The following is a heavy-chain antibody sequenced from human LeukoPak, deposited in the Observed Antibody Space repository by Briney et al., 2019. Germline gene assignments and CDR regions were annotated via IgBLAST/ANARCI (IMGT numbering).Heavy chain of an antibody. Sequence: GGSLRLSCAASGFTFSSYSMNWVRQAPGKGLEWVSSISSSSSYTYYADSVKGRFTISRDNAKNSLYLQMNSLRAEDTAVCDCATPPYYYGAGKENYWGQGTLVTVSS. CDR1: GFTFSSYS. CDR2: ISSSSSYT. V-gene: IGHV3-21*01. D-gene: IGHD3-10*01. J-gene: IGHJ4*02. CDR3: ATPPYYYGAGKENY.